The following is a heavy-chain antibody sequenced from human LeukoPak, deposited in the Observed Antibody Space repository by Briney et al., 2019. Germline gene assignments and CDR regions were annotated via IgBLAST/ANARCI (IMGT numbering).Heavy chain of an antibody. Sequence: ASVKVSCTASGYTFTTYYMHWVRQAPGQGLEWMGVINPSGGSATYVQKFQGRVSMTRDTSTSTVYMELSSLRSEDTAVYYCARAGLMVTPTYTFDIWGQGTMVTVSS. CDR3: ARAGLMVTPTYTFDI. CDR1: GYTFTTYY. J-gene: IGHJ3*02. V-gene: IGHV1-46*01. D-gene: IGHD4-23*01. CDR2: INPSGGSA.